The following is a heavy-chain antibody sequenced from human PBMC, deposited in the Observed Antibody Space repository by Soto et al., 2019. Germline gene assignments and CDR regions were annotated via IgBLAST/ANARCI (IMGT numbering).Heavy chain of an antibody. CDR1: GFTFSSYS. D-gene: IGHD4-17*01. CDR2: ISSSSSTI. J-gene: IGHJ4*02. CDR3: ARLLKGDYVYFDY. Sequence: EVQLVESGGGLVQPGGSLRLSCAASGFTFSSYSMNWVRQAPGKGLEWVSYISSSSSTIYYSDSVKGRFTISRDNAKNSLYLQMNSLRDEDTAVYYCARLLKGDYVYFDYWGQGTLVTVSS. V-gene: IGHV3-48*02.